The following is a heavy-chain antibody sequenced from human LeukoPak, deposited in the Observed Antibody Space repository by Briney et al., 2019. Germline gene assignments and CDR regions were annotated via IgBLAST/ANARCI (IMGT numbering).Heavy chain of an antibody. CDR2: IFSNGEK. CDR3: ARSAGIYYYGSGSYYVGFDY. CDR1: GFSLNSARMG. Sequence: AGPTLVNPTETLTLTCTVSGFSLNSARMGVSWIRQPPGKALEWLAHIFSNGEKSYKTSLKSRLTVSKDTSKGQVVLTMTNMDPVDTATYYCARSAGIYYYGSGSYYVGFDYWGQGTLVTVSS. D-gene: IGHD3-10*01. V-gene: IGHV2-26*01. J-gene: IGHJ4*02.